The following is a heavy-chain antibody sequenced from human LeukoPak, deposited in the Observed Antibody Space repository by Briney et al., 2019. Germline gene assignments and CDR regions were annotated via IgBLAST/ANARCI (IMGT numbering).Heavy chain of an antibody. CDR2: ININTGNP. CDR3: ARVQGYCSTTSCYPHY. J-gene: IGHJ4*02. CDR1: EDGFNTDG. V-gene: IGHV7-4-1*04. D-gene: IGHD2-2*01. Sequence: ASVKVSCKASEDGFNTDGINWVRQAPGQGLEWMGWININTGNPTYAQDFTGRFVFSLDTSVNVAYLQIGSLKAEDTAVYYCARVQGYCSTTSCYPHYWGQGTLVTVSS.